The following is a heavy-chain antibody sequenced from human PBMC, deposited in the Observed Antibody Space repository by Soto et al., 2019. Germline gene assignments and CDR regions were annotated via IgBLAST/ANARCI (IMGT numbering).Heavy chain of an antibody. J-gene: IGHJ2*01. CDR1: GYTFTSYA. V-gene: IGHV7-4-1*01. D-gene: IGHD4-17*01. CDR2: INTNTGNP. CDR3: ARAPDYGDYPLFNFDL. Sequence: ASVKVSCKASGYTFTSYAMNWVRQAPVQGLEWMGWINTNTGNPTYAQGFTGRFVFSLDTSVSTAYLQICSLKAEDTAVYYCARAPDYGDYPLFNFDLWGRGTLVTVSS.